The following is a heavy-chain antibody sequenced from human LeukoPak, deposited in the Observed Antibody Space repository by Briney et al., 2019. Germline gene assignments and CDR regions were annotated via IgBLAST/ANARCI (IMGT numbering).Heavy chain of an antibody. CDR3: ARDHRGYEAFDI. Sequence: GGSLRLSCAASGFTFSSYWMHWVRQAPGKGLVWVSRINSDGSSTSYADSVRGRFSISRDNAKNTLYLQMNSLRAEDTAVFYCARDHRGYEAFDIWGQGTMVTVSS. CDR1: GFTFSSYW. CDR2: INSDGSST. V-gene: IGHV3-74*01. J-gene: IGHJ3*02. D-gene: IGHD5-12*01.